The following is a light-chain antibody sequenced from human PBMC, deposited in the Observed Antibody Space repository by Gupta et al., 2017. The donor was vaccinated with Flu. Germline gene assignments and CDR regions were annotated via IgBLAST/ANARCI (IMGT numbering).Light chain of an antibody. CDR3: RQVLQTPCT. CDR2: VGS. V-gene: IGKV2-28*01. J-gene: IGKJ2*02. Sequence: VTPGEPASSSCRTTQCRRHSNGNKYLGWYLQRPGQSPQLLIYVGSKRASGVPDKFSGSGSGTDFTLKISRGEAEDVGVYYCRQVLQTPCTFGQGTKLEIK. CDR1: QCRRHSNGNKY.